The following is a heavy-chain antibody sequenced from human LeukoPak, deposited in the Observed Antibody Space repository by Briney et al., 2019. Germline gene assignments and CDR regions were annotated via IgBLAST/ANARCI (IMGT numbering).Heavy chain of an antibody. J-gene: IGHJ4*02. V-gene: IGHV4-59*01. CDR2: IYYSGST. CDR3: ARGSCSSTSCYHFDY. D-gene: IGHD2-2*01. CDR1: GGSISSYY. Sequence: SETLSLTCTVSGGSISSYYWCWIRQPPGKGLEWIGYIYYSGSTNYNPSLKSRVTISVDTSKNQFSLKLSSVTAADTAVYYCARGSCSSTSCYHFDYWGQGTLVTVSS.